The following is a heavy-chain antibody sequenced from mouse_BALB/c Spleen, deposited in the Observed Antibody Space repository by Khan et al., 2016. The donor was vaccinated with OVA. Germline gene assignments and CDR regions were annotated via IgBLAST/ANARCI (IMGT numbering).Heavy chain of an antibody. CDR2: IVPYNGVT. D-gene: IGHD2-3*01. Sequence: VQLQQSGPELVRPGASVKVSCKASGYSFTTYNMYWVKQSHGKSLEWIGYIVPYNGVTNYNQNFKDKATLTVDKSSSAAYMHFDSLTSEDSAVYFCASSSDGYCPLAGWGQGTLVTVSA. CDR1: GYSFTTYN. J-gene: IGHJ3*01. CDR3: ASSSDGYCPLAG. V-gene: IGHV1S135*01.